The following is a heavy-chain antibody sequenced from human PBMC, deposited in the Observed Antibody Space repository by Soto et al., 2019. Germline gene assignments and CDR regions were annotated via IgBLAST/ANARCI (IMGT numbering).Heavy chain of an antibody. D-gene: IGHD3-3*01. V-gene: IGHV3-23*01. CDR3: TKDAEAYDFAFDK. CDR2: ITKTGRST. Sequence: EVQLLESGGGLVQPGGSLRLSCATFGFGFSNYGMNWIRQAPGKGLEWVSGITKTGRSTFIADSVRGRFTISRDNLKNIMYLQMNSLRVDDTALYYCTKDAEAYDFAFDKWGQGTMVTVTS. CDR1: GFGFSNYG. J-gene: IGHJ3*02.